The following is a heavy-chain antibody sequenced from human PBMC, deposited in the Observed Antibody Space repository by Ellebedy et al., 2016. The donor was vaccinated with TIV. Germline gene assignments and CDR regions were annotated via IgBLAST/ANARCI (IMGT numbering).Heavy chain of an antibody. CDR2: ISAYNGNT. D-gene: IGHD5-18*01. CDR3: ARVPLDTATFFYYYYGMDV. J-gene: IGHJ6*02. V-gene: IGHV1-18*01. CDR1: GYTFTSYG. Sequence: AASVKVSCKASGYTFTSYGISWVRQAPGQGLEWMGWISAYNGNTNYAQKLQGRVTMTTDTSTSTAYMELRSLRSDDTAVYYCARVPLDTATFFYYYYGMDVWGQGTTVTVSS.